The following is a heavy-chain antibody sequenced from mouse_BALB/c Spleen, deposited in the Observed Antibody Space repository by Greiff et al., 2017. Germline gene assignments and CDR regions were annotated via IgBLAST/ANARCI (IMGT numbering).Heavy chain of an antibody. D-gene: IGHD2-1*01. V-gene: IGHV5-12-1*01. J-gene: IGHJ2*01. CDR1: GFAFSSYD. CDR2: ISSGGGST. CDR3: ASAYGNYDYFDY. Sequence: EVQLVESGGGLVKPGGSLKLSCAASGFAFSSYDMSWVRQTPEKRLEWVAYISSGGGSTYYPDTVKGRFTISRDNAKNTLYLQMSSLKSEDTAMYYCASAYGNYDYFDYWGQGTTLTVSS.